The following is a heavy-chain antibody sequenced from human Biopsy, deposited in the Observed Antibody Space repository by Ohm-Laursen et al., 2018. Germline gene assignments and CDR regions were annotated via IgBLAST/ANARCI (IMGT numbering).Heavy chain of an antibody. CDR2: IWYDGSIK. D-gene: IGHD2-15*01. CDR1: GFTFSNFG. CDR3: AKDLHYWAAMDV. V-gene: IGHV3-33*06. J-gene: IGHJ6*02. Sequence: SLRLSCSASGFTFSNFGIHWVRQAPGQGLEWVAVIWYDGSIKYYAGSVKGRFTISRDDSKSSLSLEMNSLRVEDTAIYYCAKDLHYWAAMDVWGPGTTVTVS.